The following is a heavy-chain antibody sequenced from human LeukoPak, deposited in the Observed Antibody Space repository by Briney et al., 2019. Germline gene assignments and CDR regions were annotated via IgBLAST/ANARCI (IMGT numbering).Heavy chain of an antibody. V-gene: IGHV4-38-2*01. Sequence: SETLSLTCAVSGYSISSGYYWGWIRQPPGKGLEWIGSIYHSGSTYYNPSLKSRVTISVDTSKNQFSLKLSSVTAADTAVYYCARSTAYYDSSAPDYWGQGTLVTVSS. CDR1: GYSISSGYY. D-gene: IGHD3-22*01. J-gene: IGHJ4*02. CDR2: IYHSGST. CDR3: ARSTAYYDSSAPDY.